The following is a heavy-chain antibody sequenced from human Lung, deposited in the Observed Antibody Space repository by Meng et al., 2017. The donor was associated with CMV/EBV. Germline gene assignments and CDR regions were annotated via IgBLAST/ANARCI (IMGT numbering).Heavy chain of an antibody. CDR3: VADSITSPYLDF. V-gene: IGHV3-66*01. CDR1: GDSVSGKH. Sequence: EVQLVESGXGLVQPXGSLRLSCAASGDSVSGKHMSWVLQAPWKGLVWITVIVLDGKTYYVESVRGRFVISGHNSRSRMDLQMNSLRDEDTAVYDWVADSITSPYLDFGGRGTLVTVS. J-gene: IGHJ4*02. CDR2: IVLDGKT. D-gene: IGHD2-15*01.